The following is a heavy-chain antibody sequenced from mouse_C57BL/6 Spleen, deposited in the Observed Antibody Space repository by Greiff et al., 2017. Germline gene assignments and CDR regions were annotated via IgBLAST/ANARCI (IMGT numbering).Heavy chain of an antibody. J-gene: IGHJ1*03. Sequence: EVQLQQSGPGLVKPSQSLSLTCSVTGYSITSGYYWNWIRQFPGNKLEWMGYISYDGSNNYNPSLKNRISITRDTSKNQFFLKLNSVTTEDTATYYCARGIYYYGSSYWYFDVWGTGTTVTVSS. V-gene: IGHV3-6*01. D-gene: IGHD1-1*01. CDR1: GYSITSGYY. CDR2: ISYDGSN. CDR3: ARGIYYYGSSYWYFDV.